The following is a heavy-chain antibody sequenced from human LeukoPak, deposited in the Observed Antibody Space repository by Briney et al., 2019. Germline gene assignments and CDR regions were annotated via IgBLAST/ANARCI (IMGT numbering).Heavy chain of an antibody. J-gene: IGHJ4*02. Sequence: GWSLRLSCAAPAFTLSSYWMSWVRQARGKGLEWMANIKEDGSAKYYVDCVNGRLTNYRANDKNSQYVQISSMNDEDTAVYYCARETGYNTFDYWGQGTLVTVSS. CDR1: AFTLSSYW. CDR2: IKEDGSAK. CDR3: ARETGYNTFDY. V-gene: IGHV3-7*05. D-gene: IGHD5-24*01.